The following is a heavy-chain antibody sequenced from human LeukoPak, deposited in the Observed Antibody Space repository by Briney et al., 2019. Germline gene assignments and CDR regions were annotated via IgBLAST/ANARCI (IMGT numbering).Heavy chain of an antibody. CDR1: GFTFSSYA. CDR3: ARESRDGYNPDY. J-gene: IGHJ4*02. CDR2: ISSSSSYT. D-gene: IGHD5-24*01. Sequence: PGGSLRLSCAASGFTFSSYAMSWIRQAPGKGLEWVSYISSSSSYTNYADSVKGRFTISRDNAKNSLYLQMNSLRAEDTAVYYCARESRDGYNPDYWGQGTLVTVSS. V-gene: IGHV3-11*05.